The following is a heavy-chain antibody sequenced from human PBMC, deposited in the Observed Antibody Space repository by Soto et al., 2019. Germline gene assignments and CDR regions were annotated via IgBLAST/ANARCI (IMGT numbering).Heavy chain of an antibody. J-gene: IGHJ1*01. CDR1: GGSFSGYY. CDR3: ARGRGPYSSRPEYFQH. CDR2: INHSGST. Sequence: QVQLQQWGAGLLKPSETLSLTCAVYGGSFSGYYWSWIRQPPGKGLEWIGEINHSGSTNYNPSLKSRVTISVDTSKNQFSLKLSSVTAADTAVYYCARGRGPYSSRPEYFQHWGQGTLVTVSS. V-gene: IGHV4-34*01. D-gene: IGHD6-13*01.